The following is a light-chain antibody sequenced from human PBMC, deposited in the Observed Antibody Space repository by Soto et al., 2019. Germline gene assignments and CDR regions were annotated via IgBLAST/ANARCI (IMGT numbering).Light chain of an antibody. CDR2: GAS. J-gene: IGKJ4*01. CDR3: QQYGGSPLVT. V-gene: IGKV3-20*01. CDR1: QSISSGY. Sequence: ENVLTQSPGTLSLSPGERATLSCRASQSISSGYLAWYQQRPGQAPRLLISGASNRATGIPDRFSGSGSGTDFTLTISRLEPEDFAVYYCQQYGGSPLVTFGGGTKVEIK.